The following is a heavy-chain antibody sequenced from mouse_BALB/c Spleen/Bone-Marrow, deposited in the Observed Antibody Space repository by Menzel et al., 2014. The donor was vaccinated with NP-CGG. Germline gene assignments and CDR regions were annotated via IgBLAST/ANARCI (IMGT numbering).Heavy chain of an antibody. CDR3: ARDHYYGSSYLDY. CDR2: ITNDGSS. V-gene: IGHV3-6*02. J-gene: IGHJ2*01. D-gene: IGHD1-1*01. Sequence: EVQLQQSGPGLVKPSQSLFLTCSVTGYSITSGYYWNWIRQFPGNRLEWMGYITNDGSSNYNPSLKNRISITRDTSENQFFLKLNSVTTEDTATYYCARDHYYGSSYLDYWGQGTTLTVSS. CDR1: GYSITSGYY.